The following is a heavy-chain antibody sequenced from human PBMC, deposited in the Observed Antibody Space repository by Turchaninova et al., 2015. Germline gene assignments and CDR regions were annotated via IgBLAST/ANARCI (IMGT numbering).Heavy chain of an antibody. CDR1: GGSFSGYY. Sequence: VQLQQWGAGLLKPAETLSLTCAVYGGSFSGYYWSWTRQPPGKGLEWIGEINHSGSTNYNPSLKSRVTISVDTSKNQFSLKLSSVTAADTAVYYCARVGYFDYWGQGTLVTVSS. J-gene: IGHJ4*02. CDR2: INHSGST. V-gene: IGHV4-34*01. CDR3: ARVGYFDY.